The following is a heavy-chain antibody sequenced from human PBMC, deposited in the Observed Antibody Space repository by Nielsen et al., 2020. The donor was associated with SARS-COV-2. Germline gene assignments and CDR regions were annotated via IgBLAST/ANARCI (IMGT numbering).Heavy chain of an antibody. CDR1: GFTFSSYA. V-gene: IGHV3-30-3*01. CDR2: ISYDGSNK. Sequence: GGSLRLSCAASGFTFSSYAMHWVRQAPGKGLEWVAAISYDGSNKYYADSVKGRFTISRDNSKNTLYLQMNSLRAEGTAVYYCARYTMVRGALKGGGMDVWGQGTTVTVSS. J-gene: IGHJ6*02. CDR3: ARYTMVRGALKGGGMDV. D-gene: IGHD3-10*01.